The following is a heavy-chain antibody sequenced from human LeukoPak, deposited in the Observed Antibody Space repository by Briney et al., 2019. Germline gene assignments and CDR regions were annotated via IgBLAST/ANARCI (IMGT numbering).Heavy chain of an antibody. D-gene: IGHD3-10*01. V-gene: IGHV3-30*03. CDR1: GFTFSSYG. CDR3: AVTMVPIDY. Sequence: GRSLRLSCAASGFTFSSYGMHWVRQAPGKGLEWVAVISYDGSNKYYADSVKGRFTISRDNSKNTLYLQMNSLRAEDTAVYYCAVTMVPIDYWGQGTLVTVS. CDR2: ISYDGSNK. J-gene: IGHJ4*02.